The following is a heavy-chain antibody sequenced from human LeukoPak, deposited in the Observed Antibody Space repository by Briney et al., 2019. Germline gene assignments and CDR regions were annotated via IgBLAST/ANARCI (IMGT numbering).Heavy chain of an antibody. V-gene: IGHV4-31*03. Sequence: EPSETLSLTCTVSGGSISSGGYYWSWIRQHPGKGLEWIGYIYYSGSTYYNPSLKSRVTISVDTSKNQFSLKLSSVTAADTAVYYCARGSRTPDADYDFWSGYHYGDLNNWFDPWGQGTLVTVSS. J-gene: IGHJ5*02. CDR1: GGSISSGGYY. CDR3: ARGSRTPDADYDFWSGYHYGDLNNWFDP. CDR2: IYYSGST. D-gene: IGHD3-3*01.